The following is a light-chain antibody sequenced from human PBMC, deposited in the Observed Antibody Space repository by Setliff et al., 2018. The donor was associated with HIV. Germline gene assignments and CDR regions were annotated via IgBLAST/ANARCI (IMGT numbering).Light chain of an antibody. V-gene: IGLV1-47*01. Sequence: QSVLTQPPSASGTPGQRVTISCSGSSSNIGSNYVYWYQQLPGTAPKLLIYRNNQRPSGVPDRFSGSKSGTSASLAISGLRSEDEADYYCAAWDDSLSGLVLGGGTQLTVL. CDR2: RNN. J-gene: IGLJ2*01. CDR1: SSNIGSNY. CDR3: AAWDDSLSGLV.